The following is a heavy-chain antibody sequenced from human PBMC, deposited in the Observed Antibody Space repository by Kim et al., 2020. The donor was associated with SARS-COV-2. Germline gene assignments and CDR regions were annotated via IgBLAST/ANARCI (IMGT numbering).Heavy chain of an antibody. CDR3: ASRKRETSSSSFYYYYGMDV. J-gene: IGHJ6*02. Sequence: GGSLRLSCAASGFTFSSYSMNWVRQAPGKGLEWVSSISSSSSYIYYADSVKGRFTISRDNAKNSLYLQMNSLRAEDTAVYYCASRKRETSSSSFYYYYGMDVWGQGTTVTVSS. V-gene: IGHV3-21*01. CDR1: GFTFSSYS. CDR2: ISSSSSYI. D-gene: IGHD6-6*01.